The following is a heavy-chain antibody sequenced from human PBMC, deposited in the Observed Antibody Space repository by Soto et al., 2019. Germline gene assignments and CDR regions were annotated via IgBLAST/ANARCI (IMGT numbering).Heavy chain of an antibody. V-gene: IGHV1-69*04. CDR1: GGTFSSYT. Sequence: ASVKVSCKASGGTFSSYTISWVRQAPGQGLEWMGRIIPILGIANYAQKFQGRVTITADKSTSTAYMELSSLRSEDTAVYYCAREGSSSWKRYNWFDPWGPGTLVTVSS. J-gene: IGHJ5*02. CDR3: AREGSSSWKRYNWFDP. D-gene: IGHD6-13*01. CDR2: IIPILGIA.